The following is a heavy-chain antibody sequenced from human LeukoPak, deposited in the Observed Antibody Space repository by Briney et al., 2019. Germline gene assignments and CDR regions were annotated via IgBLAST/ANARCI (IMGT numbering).Heavy chain of an antibody. CDR2: IYSGGST. J-gene: IGHJ4*02. CDR1: GFTVSSNY. D-gene: IGHD3-10*01. Sequence: GESLRLSCAASGFTVSSNYMNWVRQAPGKGLEWVSVIYSGGSTYYADSVKGRFTISRDNSKNTLYLQMNSLRAEDTAVYYCARGHYYGSGTYYYYFDYWGQGTLVTVSS. CDR3: ARGHYYGSGTYYYYFDY. V-gene: IGHV3-53*05.